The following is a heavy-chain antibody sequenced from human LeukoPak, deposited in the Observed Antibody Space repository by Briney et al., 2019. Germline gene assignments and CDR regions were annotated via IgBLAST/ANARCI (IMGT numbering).Heavy chain of an antibody. V-gene: IGHV1-18*01. J-gene: IGHJ3*02. D-gene: IGHD2/OR15-2a*01. CDR1: GYTFTSYG. CDR2: ISAYNGNT. Sequence: ASVKVSCKASGYTFTSYGISWVRQAPGQGREWMGWISAYNGNTNYAQKLQGGVTMTTDTSTSTAYMELRRLRSDDTAVYYCARDRKYLKAFDIWGQGTMVTVSS. CDR3: ARDRKYLKAFDI.